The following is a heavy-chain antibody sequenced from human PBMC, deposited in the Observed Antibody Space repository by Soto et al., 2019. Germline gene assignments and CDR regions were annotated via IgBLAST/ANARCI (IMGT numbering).Heavy chain of an antibody. CDR2: ISSTSNYI. D-gene: IGHD3-3*01. Sequence: PGGSLRLSCAASGFSFARYSMNWVRQAPGKGPEWVSSISSTSNYIYYGDSMKGRFTMSRDNAKNSLYLEMNRLRAEDTAVYYCAREYEDLTSNFDYWGQGTLVTVSS. V-gene: IGHV3-21*06. CDR3: AREYEDLTSNFDY. J-gene: IGHJ4*02. CDR1: GFSFARYS.